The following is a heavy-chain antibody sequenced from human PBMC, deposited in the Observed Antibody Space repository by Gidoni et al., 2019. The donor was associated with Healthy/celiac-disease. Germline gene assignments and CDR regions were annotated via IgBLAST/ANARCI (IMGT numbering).Heavy chain of an antibody. V-gene: IGHV3-33*01. CDR1: AFTFSSYG. D-gene: IGHD3-22*01. CDR2: IWYVGSNK. J-gene: IGHJ4*02. CDR3: AREGDYDSSGHGFDY. Sequence: QVQLVESGGGVVQPGRSLRLSCAASAFTFSSYGMHWVRQAPGKGLEWVAVIWYVGSNKYYADSVKGRFTISRDNSKNTLYLQMNSLRAEDTAVYYCAREGDYDSSGHGFDYWGQGTLVTVSS.